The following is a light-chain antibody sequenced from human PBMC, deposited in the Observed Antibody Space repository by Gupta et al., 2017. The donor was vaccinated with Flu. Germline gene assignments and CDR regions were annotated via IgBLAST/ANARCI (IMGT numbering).Light chain of an antibody. CDR3: SSYTRSSSVV. CDR1: SSDVGAYNR. J-gene: IGLJ2*01. Sequence: SSDVGAYNRVSWYQQPPGTAPKLMIYEVSNRPSGVPDRFSGSKSGNTASLTISGLQAEDEADYYCSSYTRSSSVVFGGGTKLTVL. V-gene: IGLV2-18*02. CDR2: EVS.